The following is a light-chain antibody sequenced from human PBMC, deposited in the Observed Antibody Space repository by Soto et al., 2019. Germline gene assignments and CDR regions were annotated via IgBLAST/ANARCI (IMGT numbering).Light chain of an antibody. V-gene: IGLV2-14*01. CDR2: DVS. CDR3: RSYTSSSPLD. Sequence: QSVLTQPASVSGSPGQSITISCTGTSSDVGGYNYVSWYQQHPGKAPQLLIYDVSNRPSGVSNRSSGAKSGNTASLTISGLQAEDEADYYCRSYTSSSPLDFGAGTKVTVL. CDR1: SSDVGGYNY. J-gene: IGLJ1*01.